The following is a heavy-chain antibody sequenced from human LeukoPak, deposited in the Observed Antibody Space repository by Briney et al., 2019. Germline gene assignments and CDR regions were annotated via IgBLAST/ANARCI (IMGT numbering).Heavy chain of an antibody. D-gene: IGHD2-15*01. Sequence: GGSLRLSCAASGFTFSSYWMSWVRQAPGKGLEWVANIKQDGSEKYYVDSVKGRFTITRDNTRNSLFLQMYSLRAEDTAVYFCAREDGYCSGGNCYSYFDSWGQGTLVTVSS. J-gene: IGHJ4*02. CDR2: IKQDGSEK. CDR1: GFTFSSYW. CDR3: AREDGYCSGGNCYSYFDS. V-gene: IGHV3-7*01.